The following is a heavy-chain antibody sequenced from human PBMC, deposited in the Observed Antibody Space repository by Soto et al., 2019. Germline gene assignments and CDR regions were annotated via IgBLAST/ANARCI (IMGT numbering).Heavy chain of an antibody. CDR1: GFTFDDCA. D-gene: IGHD5-12*01. J-gene: IGHJ4*02. V-gene: IGHV3-9*01. Sequence: LRLSCVCSGFTFDDCAVHWVRQAPGGGLNWVASSSWNGGSIGHGESVKGRFTIARDNAKNTLYLQMNSLKPEDTALYYCVKDKSSMATMTCDYWGQGAVVTVSS. CDR2: SSWNGGSI. CDR3: VKDKSSMATMTCDY.